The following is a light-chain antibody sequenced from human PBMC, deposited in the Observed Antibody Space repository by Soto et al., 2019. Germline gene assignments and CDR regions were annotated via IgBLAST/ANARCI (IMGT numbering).Light chain of an antibody. CDR1: QSVRNY. Sequence: EIVLTQSPATLSLSPGETATLSCRASQSVRNYLAWYQQKPGQAPRLLISEASNRATGIPARFSGSGSGTDFTLTISSLEPEDSAIYYFQQRTNWPPWTFGQGTKVEI. CDR2: EAS. V-gene: IGKV3-11*01. CDR3: QQRTNWPPWT. J-gene: IGKJ1*01.